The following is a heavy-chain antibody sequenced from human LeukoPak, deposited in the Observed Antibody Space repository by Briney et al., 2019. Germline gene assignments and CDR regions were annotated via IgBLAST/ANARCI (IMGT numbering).Heavy chain of an antibody. Sequence: GGSLRLSCAASGFTFSNFAMSWVRQAPGKGLEWVSSITSDTSTYYADSVKGRFTISRDNSKNTLYLQMNSLRAEDTAVYSCTKVLSYWSPFQHWGQGTLVTVSS. V-gene: IGHV3-23*01. D-gene: IGHD2-21*01. CDR2: ITSDTST. J-gene: IGHJ1*01. CDR1: GFTFSNFA. CDR3: TKVLSYWSPFQH.